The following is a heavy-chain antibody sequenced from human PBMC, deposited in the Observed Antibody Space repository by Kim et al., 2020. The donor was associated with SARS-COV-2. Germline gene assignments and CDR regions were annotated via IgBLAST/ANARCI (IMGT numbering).Heavy chain of an antibody. CDR1: GYSFTTYW. CDR2: IDPGGSYT. J-gene: IGHJ5*02. CDR3: ARHVGGYSFRWLDP. V-gene: IGHV5-10-1*01. D-gene: IGHD5-12*01. Sequence: GESLKISCEGSGYSFTTYWITWVRQTPGKGLEWMATIDPGGSYTNYSPSFQGHVTMSADKSISTAYLQWSTLKASDTAMYYCARHVGGYSFRWLDPWGQGTLVTVSS.